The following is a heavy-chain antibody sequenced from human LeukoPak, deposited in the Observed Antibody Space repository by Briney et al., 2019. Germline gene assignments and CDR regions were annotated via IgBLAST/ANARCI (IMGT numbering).Heavy chain of an antibody. Sequence: ASVKVSCKASGYTFTSYYMHWVRQAPGQGLEWMGIINPSGGSTSYAQKFQGRVTMTRDTSTSTVCMELSSLRSEDTAVYYCARGLPGYSYGYGWFDPWGQGTLVTVSS. J-gene: IGHJ5*02. CDR1: GYTFTSYY. V-gene: IGHV1-46*01. CDR2: INPSGGST. D-gene: IGHD5-18*01. CDR3: ARGLPGYSYGYGWFDP.